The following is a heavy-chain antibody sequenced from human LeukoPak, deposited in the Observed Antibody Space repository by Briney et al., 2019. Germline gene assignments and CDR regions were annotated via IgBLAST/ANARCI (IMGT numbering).Heavy chain of an antibody. V-gene: IGHV1-8*01. CDR3: ARDREGSSGWYNKGDY. Sequence: ASVKVSCKASGYTFTSYDINWVRQATGQGLEWMGWMNPNSGNTGYAQKFQGRVTMTRNTSISTAYMELSSLRSDDTAVYYCARDREGSSGWYNKGDYWGQGTLVTVSS. CDR2: MNPNSGNT. CDR1: GYTFTSYD. J-gene: IGHJ4*02. D-gene: IGHD6-19*01.